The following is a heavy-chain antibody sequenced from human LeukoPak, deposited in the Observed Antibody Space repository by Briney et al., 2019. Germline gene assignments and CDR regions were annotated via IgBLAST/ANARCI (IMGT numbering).Heavy chain of an antibody. D-gene: IGHD1-26*01. CDR3: AKNRGAGSHYYYHMNV. V-gene: IGHV3-74*01. CDR1: GFTFSSYW. Sequence: PGGSLRLSCAASGFTFSSYWMHWVRQAPGKGLVWVSRINGDGSTTTYADSVKGRFTISRDNSKNTLYLQLNSLRVEDTAVYYCAKNRGAGSHYYYHMNVWGKGTTVTVSS. J-gene: IGHJ6*03. CDR2: INGDGSTT.